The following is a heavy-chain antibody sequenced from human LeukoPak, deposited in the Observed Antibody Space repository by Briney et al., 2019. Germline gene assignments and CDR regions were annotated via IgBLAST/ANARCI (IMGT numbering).Heavy chain of an antibody. CDR2: IYYSGST. Sequence: NPSETLSLTCTVSGGSISSSSYYWGWIRQPPGKGLEWIGSIYYSGSTYYNPSLKSRVTISVDTSKNQFSLKLSSVTAADTAVYYCARRHYYDNSGYHNWGQGTRVTVSS. CDR1: GGSISSSSYY. D-gene: IGHD3-22*01. J-gene: IGHJ4*02. CDR3: ARRHYYDNSGYHN. V-gene: IGHV4-39*01.